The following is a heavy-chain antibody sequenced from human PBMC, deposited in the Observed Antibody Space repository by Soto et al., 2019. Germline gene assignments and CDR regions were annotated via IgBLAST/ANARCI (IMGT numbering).Heavy chain of an antibody. CDR1: GFTFSSYG. CDR2: ISYDGSNK. V-gene: IGHV3-30*18. Sequence: LRLSCAASGFTFSSYGMHWVRQAPGKGLEWVAVISYDGSNKYYADSVKGRFTISRDNSKNTLYLQMNSLRAEDTAVYYCAKLGYYYDSSGYYPFFDYWGQGTLVTVSS. D-gene: IGHD3-22*01. CDR3: AKLGYYYDSSGYYPFFDY. J-gene: IGHJ4*02.